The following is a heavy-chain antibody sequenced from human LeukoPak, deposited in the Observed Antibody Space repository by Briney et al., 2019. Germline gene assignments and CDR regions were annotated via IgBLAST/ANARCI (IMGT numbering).Heavy chain of an antibody. CDR1: GLTLDKYW. CDR2: IRQDGREK. Sequence: GGSLRLSCVASGLTLDKYWMTWVRQAPGKGLEWVANIRQDGREKDLVDSVKGRFTISRDDATSSVYLQMSSVRVEDTAIYYCARGRFFYGWGMDVWGQGTTVNVS. V-gene: IGHV3-7*03. J-gene: IGHJ6*02. D-gene: IGHD3-10*01. CDR3: ARGRFFYGWGMDV.